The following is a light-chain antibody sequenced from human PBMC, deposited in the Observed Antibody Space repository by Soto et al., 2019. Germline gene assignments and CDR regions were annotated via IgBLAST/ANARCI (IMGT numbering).Light chain of an antibody. CDR3: SSYTSKSSLI. Sequence: QSVLTQPPSVSAAPGQKVTISCSGSSSNIGGNSVSWYQQLPGTAPKLLIYDDNKRPSGIPDRFSGSKSGTSATLGITGFQTEDEADYYCSSYTSKSSLIFGGGTKVTVL. CDR2: DDN. V-gene: IGLV1-51*01. J-gene: IGLJ2*01. CDR1: SSNIGGNS.